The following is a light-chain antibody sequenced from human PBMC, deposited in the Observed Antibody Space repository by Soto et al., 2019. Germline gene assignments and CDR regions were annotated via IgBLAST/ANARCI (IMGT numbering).Light chain of an antibody. Sequence: DIQMTQSPSSLSASVGDRVTITCQASQDISNYLNWYQQKPGKAPKLLIYDASNLETGVPSRFSGSGSGTDFTFTIRSLQPEDIATYSCQQYDNLPPYTFGQGTKLEIK. CDR1: QDISNY. J-gene: IGKJ2*01. V-gene: IGKV1-33*01. CDR3: QQYDNLPPYT. CDR2: DAS.